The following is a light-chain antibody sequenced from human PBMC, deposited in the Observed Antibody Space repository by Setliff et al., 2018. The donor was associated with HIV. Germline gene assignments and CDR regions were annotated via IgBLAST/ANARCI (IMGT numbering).Light chain of an antibody. CDR2: EVR. CDR1: SSDVGGYSY. V-gene: IGLV2-14*01. Sequence: QSVLTQPASVSGSPGQSITISRTGTSSDVGGYSYVSWYQQHPGKAPKLIIYEVRNRPSGVSNRFSGSKSGNTASLTISGLQAEDEADYYCSSYAITNTRPFGTGTRAPS. J-gene: IGLJ1*01. CDR3: SSYAITNTRP.